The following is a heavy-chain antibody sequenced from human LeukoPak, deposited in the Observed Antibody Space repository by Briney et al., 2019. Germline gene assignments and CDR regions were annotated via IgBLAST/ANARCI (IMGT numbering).Heavy chain of an antibody. Sequence: GGSLRLSCEASGFTFSSYGMNWVRQAPGKGLEWVSYISTTSSTIYYADSVKGRFTMSRDNAKSSLYLQMDSLRDEDTAVYYCARGKEKWLDHFDYWGQGSLVTVSS. CDR3: ARGKEKWLDHFDY. J-gene: IGHJ4*02. D-gene: IGHD6-19*01. CDR1: GFTFSSYG. V-gene: IGHV3-48*02. CDR2: ISTTSSTI.